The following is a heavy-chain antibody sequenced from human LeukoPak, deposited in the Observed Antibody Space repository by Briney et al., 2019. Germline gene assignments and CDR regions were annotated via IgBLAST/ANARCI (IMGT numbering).Heavy chain of an antibody. CDR2: IIPIFGTA. CDR1: GGTFISYA. V-gene: IGHV1-69*13. Sequence: ASVKVSCKASGGTFISYAISWVRQAPGQGLEWMGGIIPIFGTANYAQKFQGRVTITADESTSTAYMELSSLRSEDTAVYYCAREGSTAVAGDFDYWGQGTLVTVSS. CDR3: AREGSTAVAGDFDY. D-gene: IGHD6-19*01. J-gene: IGHJ4*02.